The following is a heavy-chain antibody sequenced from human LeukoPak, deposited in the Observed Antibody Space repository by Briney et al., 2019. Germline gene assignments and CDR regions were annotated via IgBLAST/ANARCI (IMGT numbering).Heavy chain of an antibody. CDR2: IYYSGST. D-gene: IGHD1-26*01. V-gene: IGHV4-39*01. CDR3: ARYYSGSYGFDY. Sequence: SETLSLTCTVSGGSISSSNYYWGWIRQPPGEGLEWIGYIYYSGSTYYNPSLKSRVTMSVDTSKNQFSLKLSSVTAADAAVYYWARYYSGSYGFDYWGQGTLVTVSS. J-gene: IGHJ4*02. CDR1: GGSISSSNYY.